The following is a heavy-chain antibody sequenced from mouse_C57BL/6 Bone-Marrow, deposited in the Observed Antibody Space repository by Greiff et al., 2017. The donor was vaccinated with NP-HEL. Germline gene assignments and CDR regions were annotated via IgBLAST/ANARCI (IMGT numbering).Heavy chain of an antibody. CDR1: GFTFTDYY. J-gene: IGHJ3*01. D-gene: IGHD2-5*01. CDR3: ARSYYSNYVFAY. Sequence: EVHLVESGGGLVQPGGSLSLSCAASGFTFTDYYMSWVRQPPGKALEWLGFIRNKANGYTTEYSASVKGRFTISRDNSQSILYLQMNALRAEDSATYYCARSYYSNYVFAYWGQGTLVTVSA. V-gene: IGHV7-3*01. CDR2: IRNKANGYTT.